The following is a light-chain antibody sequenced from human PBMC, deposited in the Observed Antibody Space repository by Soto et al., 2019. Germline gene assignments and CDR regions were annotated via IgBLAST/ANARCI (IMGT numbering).Light chain of an antibody. CDR3: SSYAGSSNV. V-gene: IGLV2-8*01. J-gene: IGLJ1*01. CDR1: SSDVGGYNY. Sequence: LTQPPSASGSPGQSVAISCTGTSSDVGGYNYVSWYQQHPGKAPKLMIYEVNKRPSGVPDRFSGSKSGNTASLTVSGLPAGDEADYYCSSYAGSSNVFGTGTKVTVL. CDR2: EVN.